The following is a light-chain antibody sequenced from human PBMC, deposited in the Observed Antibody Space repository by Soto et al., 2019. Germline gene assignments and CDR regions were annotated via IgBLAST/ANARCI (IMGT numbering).Light chain of an antibody. Sequence: DIQMTQSPSTLSASVGDRVTITCRASQSISSWLAWYQQKPGRAPKLLIYKASSLETGVPSRFSGSGSGTEFTLIISSLQPDDFASSYCQQYGSSSPWRFDQGTKAEIK. J-gene: IGKJ1*01. V-gene: IGKV1-5*03. CDR2: KAS. CDR1: QSISSW. CDR3: QQYGSSSPWR.